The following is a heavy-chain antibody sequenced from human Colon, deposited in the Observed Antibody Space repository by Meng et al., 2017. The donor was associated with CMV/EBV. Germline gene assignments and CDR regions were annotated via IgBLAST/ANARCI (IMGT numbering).Heavy chain of an antibody. CDR1: GDSISRYY. CDR2: ILYSGRRA. Sequence: SETLSLTCTVSGDSISRYYWSWIRQSPGKGLEWVGHILYSGRRAGYNPALNSRATISIDASRSQFSLELKSATAADTAIYYCARDGEGGDDVFVFWGRGMLVTVS. V-gene: IGHV4-59*12. CDR3: ARDGEGGDDVFVF. D-gene: IGHD3-10*01. J-gene: IGHJ4*02.